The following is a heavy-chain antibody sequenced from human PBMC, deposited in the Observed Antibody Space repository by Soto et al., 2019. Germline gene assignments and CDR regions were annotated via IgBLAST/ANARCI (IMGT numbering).Heavy chain of an antibody. CDR1: GFTFNGSA. D-gene: IGHD4-17*01. CDR2: IRTKPNDYAT. V-gene: IGHV3-73*01. Sequence: EVQLVESGGGLVQPGGSLRLACVVSGFTFNGSAMHWVRQASGKGLAWVGRIRTKPNDYATEYAASVEGRFTISRDDSKNTAYLQMNSLNTEDTAVYYCSRDYGFGYWGQGTLVTVSS. CDR3: SRDYGFGY. J-gene: IGHJ4*02.